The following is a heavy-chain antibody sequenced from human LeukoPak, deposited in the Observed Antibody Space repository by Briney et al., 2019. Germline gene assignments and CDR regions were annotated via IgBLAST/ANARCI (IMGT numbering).Heavy chain of an antibody. CDR3: AKVAAAAMENYFDY. CDR2: ISYDGSNK. Sequence: GGSLRLSCAASGFTFSSYGMHWVRQAPGKGLEWVAVISYDGSNKYYADSVKGRFTISRDNSKNTLYLQMNSLRAEDTAVYYCAKVAAAAMENYFDYWGQGTLVTVSS. J-gene: IGHJ4*02. CDR1: GFTFSSYG. D-gene: IGHD6-13*01. V-gene: IGHV3-30*18.